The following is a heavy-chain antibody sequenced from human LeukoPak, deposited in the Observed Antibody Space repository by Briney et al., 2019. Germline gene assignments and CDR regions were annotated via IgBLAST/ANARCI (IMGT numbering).Heavy chain of an antibody. V-gene: IGHV4-39*01. J-gene: IGHJ4*02. Sequence: PSETLSLTCTVPGGAISSSSYCWVWVRQPPGKGLEWIGTICYSGSTFYNPSLKSRVTTSVDTSKNQFSLKVSSVTAADTAVYYCARLTNGDYHFDYWGQGTLVTVSS. CDR1: GGAISSSSYC. CDR3: ARLTNGDYHFDY. CDR2: ICYSGST. D-gene: IGHD4-17*01.